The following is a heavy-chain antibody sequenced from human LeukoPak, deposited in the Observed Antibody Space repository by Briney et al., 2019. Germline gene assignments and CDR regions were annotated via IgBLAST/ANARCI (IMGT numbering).Heavy chain of an antibody. J-gene: IGHJ6*02. Sequence: PGGSLRLSCAASGFSFSSFAMTWVRQAPGKGLEWVSLINKDGSATYYADSVKGRFTISRDNSKNSLYLQMNSLRSEDTALYYCATWAFYHSLDVWGQGTTVTVSS. CDR1: GFSFSSFA. CDR3: ATWAFYHSLDV. V-gene: IGHV3-43*02. CDR2: INKDGSAT. D-gene: IGHD1-26*01.